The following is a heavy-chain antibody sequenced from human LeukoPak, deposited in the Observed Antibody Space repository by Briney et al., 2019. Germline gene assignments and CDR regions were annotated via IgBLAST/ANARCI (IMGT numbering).Heavy chain of an antibody. CDR2: IIPIFGTA. CDR1: GGTFSSYA. D-gene: IGHD6-13*01. V-gene: IGHV1-69*13. J-gene: IGHJ4*02. Sequence: SVKVSCKASGGTFSSYAISWVRQAPGQGLEWMGGIIPIFGTANYAQKFQGRVTITADESTSTAYMELSSRRSEDTAVYYCARDQKAYSSSWFKNPGMDYWGQGTLVTVSS. CDR3: ARDQKAYSSSWFKNPGMDY.